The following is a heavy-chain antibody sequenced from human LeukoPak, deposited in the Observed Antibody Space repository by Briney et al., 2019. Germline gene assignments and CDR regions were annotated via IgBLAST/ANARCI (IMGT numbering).Heavy chain of an antibody. CDR3: ARQRGCSLDWFDP. J-gene: IGHJ5*02. CDR1: GGSFSGYY. D-gene: IGHD6-13*01. V-gene: IGHV4-34*01. Sequence: PSETLSLTCAVYGGSFSGYYWSGIRQPPGKGLEWIGEINHSGSTNYNPSLKSRVTISVDTSKNRFSLKLSSVTAADTAVYYCARQRGCSLDWFDPWGQGTLVTVSS. CDR2: INHSGST.